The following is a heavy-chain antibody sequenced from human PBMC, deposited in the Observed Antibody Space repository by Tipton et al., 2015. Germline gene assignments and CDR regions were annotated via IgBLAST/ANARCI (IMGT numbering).Heavy chain of an antibody. J-gene: IGHJ6*02. CDR3: ARVRRNDFYGLDV. V-gene: IGHV4-61*01. CDR1: GGSVSSGSYY. Sequence: TLSLTCTVSGGSVSSGSYYWSWVRQPPGKELEWIGHIYYSGNTNYNPSLKSRVTMSVDTSKNLFSLNLRSVTTADTAVYYCARVRRNDFYGLDVWGQGTTVTVSS. CDR2: IYYSGNT.